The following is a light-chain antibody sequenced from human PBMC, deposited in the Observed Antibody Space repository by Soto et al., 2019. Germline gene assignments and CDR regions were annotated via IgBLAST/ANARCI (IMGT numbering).Light chain of an antibody. CDR1: ESVASNY. CDR3: QQYGSSPWT. Sequence: EIALTQSPGTLSLSPGETATLSCRASESVASNYLAWYQQKPGQAPRLLVYGASTRATGIPDRFSGSGSGPDFTLSITRLQPEDCAVYFCQQYGSSPWTSGQGTKVEIK. CDR2: GAS. J-gene: IGKJ1*01. V-gene: IGKV3-20*01.